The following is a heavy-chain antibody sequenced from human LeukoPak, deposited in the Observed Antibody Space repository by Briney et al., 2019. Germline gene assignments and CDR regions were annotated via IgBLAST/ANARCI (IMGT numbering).Heavy chain of an antibody. CDR2: INHSGST. CDR3: ARRFYYYYMDV. J-gene: IGHJ6*03. V-gene: IGHV4-34*01. CDR1: GGSFSGYY. Sequence: SETLSLTCAVYGGSFSGYYWSWIRQPPGKGLEWIGEINHSGSTNYNPSLKSRVTISVDTSKNQFSLKLSSVTAADTAVYYCARRFYYYYMDVWGKGTTVTVSS.